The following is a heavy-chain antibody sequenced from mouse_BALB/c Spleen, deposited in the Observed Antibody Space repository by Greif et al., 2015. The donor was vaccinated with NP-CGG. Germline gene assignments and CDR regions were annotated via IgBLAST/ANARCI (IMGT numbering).Heavy chain of an antibody. V-gene: IGHV1-80*01. CDR1: GYAFSSYW. J-gene: IGHJ4*01. CDR3: ARYDYDYYAMDY. CDR2: IYPGDGDT. Sequence: VQRVESGAELVRPGSSVKISCKASGYAFSSYWMNWVKQRPGQGLEWIGQIYPGDGDTNYSGKFKGKATLTADKSSSTAYMQLSSLTSEDSAVYFCARYDYDYYAMDYWGQGTSVTVSS. D-gene: IGHD2-4*01.